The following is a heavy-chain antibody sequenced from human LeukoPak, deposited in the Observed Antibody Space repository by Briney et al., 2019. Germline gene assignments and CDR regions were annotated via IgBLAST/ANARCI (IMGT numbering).Heavy chain of an antibody. CDR2: IYYSGRT. D-gene: IGHD5-12*01. CDR1: GDSISSSSYY. Sequence: PSETLSLTCTVPGDSISSSSYYWGWIRQPPGKGLEWIGSIYYSGRTYYNPSLTSRVTISVDTSKRQFSLKLSSVAAADTAVYYCARRGYSDTWRHSPFDYWGQGTLVTVSS. J-gene: IGHJ4*02. V-gene: IGHV4-39*01. CDR3: ARRGYSDTWRHSPFDY.